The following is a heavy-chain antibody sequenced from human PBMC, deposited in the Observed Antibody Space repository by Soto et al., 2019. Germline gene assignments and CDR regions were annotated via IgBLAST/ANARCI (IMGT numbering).Heavy chain of an antibody. CDR2: INHSGST. J-gene: IGHJ6*02. V-gene: IGHV4-34*01. Sequence: QVQLQQWGAGLLKPSETLSLTCAVYGGSFSGYYWSWIRQPPGKGLEWVGEINHSGSTNYNPSLKSSVTTSADTSKNRFSLELSAVPATATAVDYCARGAPGRDFWGQGTTVTVSS. CDR1: GGSFSGYY. CDR3: ARGAPGRDF.